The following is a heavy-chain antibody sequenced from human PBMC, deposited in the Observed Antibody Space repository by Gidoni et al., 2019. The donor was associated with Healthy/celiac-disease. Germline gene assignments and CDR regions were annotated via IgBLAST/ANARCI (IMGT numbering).Heavy chain of an antibody. CDR1: GYSISSGYY. CDR2: IYHSGST. CDR3: ARVRTVTKGPLDY. Sequence: QVQLQESGPGLVKPSETLSLTCAVSGYSISSGYYWGWFRQPPGKGLEWIGSIYHSGSTYYNPSLKSRVTISVDTSKNQFSLKLSSVTAADTAVYYCARVRTVTKGPLDYWGQGTLVTVSS. D-gene: IGHD4-17*01. V-gene: IGHV4-38-2*01. J-gene: IGHJ4*02.